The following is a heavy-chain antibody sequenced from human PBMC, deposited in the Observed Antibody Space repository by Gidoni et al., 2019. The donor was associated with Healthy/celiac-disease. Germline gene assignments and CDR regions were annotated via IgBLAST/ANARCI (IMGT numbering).Heavy chain of an antibody. J-gene: IGHJ4*02. CDR2: ISSSGSTI. CDR3: ARDGYNYGFDY. V-gene: IGHV3-11*01. Sequence: QVQLVASGGGLVKPGGSLRRSCADYGFTFSYYYMSWIRQAPGKGLEWVSYISSSGSTIYYADSVKCRFTISRYNAKNSLYLQMNSLRAEDTAVYYCARDGYNYGFDYWGQGTLVTVSS. D-gene: IGHD5-12*01. CDR1: GFTFSYYY.